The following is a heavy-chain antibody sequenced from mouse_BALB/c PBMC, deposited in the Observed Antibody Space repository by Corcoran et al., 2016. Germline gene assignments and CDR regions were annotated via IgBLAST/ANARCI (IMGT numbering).Heavy chain of an antibody. J-gene: IGHJ1*01. Sequence: EVQLQQSGAELVKPGASVKLSCTASGFNIKDTYMHWVKQRPEQGLEWSGRIDPANGNTKYDPKFQGKATITADTSSNTAYLQLSSLTSEDTAVYYCANWAWYFDVWGAGTTVTVSS. CDR1: GFNIKDTY. CDR3: ANWAWYFDV. CDR2: IDPANGNT. D-gene: IGHD4-1*01. V-gene: IGHV14-3*02.